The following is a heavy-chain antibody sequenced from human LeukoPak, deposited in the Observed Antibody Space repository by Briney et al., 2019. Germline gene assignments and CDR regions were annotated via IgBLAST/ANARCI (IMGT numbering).Heavy chain of an antibody. CDR1: GGSISSYY. Sequence: SETLSLTCTVSGGSISSYYWSWIRQPPGKGLEWLGYIYYSGSTNYNPSLKSRVTTSVNTSKNQFSLKLSSVTAADTAVYYCARAPYSSSWFWVDAFDIWGQGTMVTVSS. CDR3: ARAPYSSSWFWVDAFDI. V-gene: IGHV4-59*01. D-gene: IGHD6-13*01. CDR2: IYYSGST. J-gene: IGHJ3*02.